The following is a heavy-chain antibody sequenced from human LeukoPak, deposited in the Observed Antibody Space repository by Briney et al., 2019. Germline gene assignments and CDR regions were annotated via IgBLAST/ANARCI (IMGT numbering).Heavy chain of an antibody. CDR2: IQEDGAKT. V-gene: IGHV3-30*02. CDR3: ATQTITLVVVISPFDY. Sequence: HTRGSLRLSCAASGLTFNTYPMHWVRQAPGKGLEWVAHIQEDGAKTTYADSVRARFPISRHNSSSTVYLHMNTLKPDHTADFRCATQTITLVVVISPFDYWGQGARVSVSS. CDR1: GLTFNTYP. D-gene: IGHD3-22*01. J-gene: IGHJ4*02.